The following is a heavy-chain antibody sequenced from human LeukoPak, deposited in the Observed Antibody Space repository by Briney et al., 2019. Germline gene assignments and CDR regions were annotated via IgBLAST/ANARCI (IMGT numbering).Heavy chain of an antibody. CDR3: AKDRGYSYGRATFDP. Sequence: GGSLRLSCAASGFTFDDYAMHWVRQAPGKGLEWVSGISWNSGSIGYADSVKGRFTISRDNAKNSLYLQMNSLRAEDTALYYCAKDRGYSYGRATFDPWGQGTLVTVSS. V-gene: IGHV3-9*01. J-gene: IGHJ5*02. CDR1: GFTFDDYA. CDR2: ISWNSGSI. D-gene: IGHD5-18*01.